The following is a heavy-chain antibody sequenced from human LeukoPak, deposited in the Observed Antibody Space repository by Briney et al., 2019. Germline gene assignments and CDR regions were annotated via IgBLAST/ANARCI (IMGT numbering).Heavy chain of an antibody. Sequence: GASVKVSCKASGYTFTSYGISWVRQAPGQGLEWMGGIIPIFGTANYAQKFQGRVTITTDESTSTAYMELSSLRSEDTAVYYCARGLTGYSYYFDYWGQGTLVTVSS. CDR2: IIPIFGTA. CDR3: ARGLTGYSYYFDY. CDR1: GYTFTSYG. J-gene: IGHJ4*02. D-gene: IGHD3-9*01. V-gene: IGHV1-69*05.